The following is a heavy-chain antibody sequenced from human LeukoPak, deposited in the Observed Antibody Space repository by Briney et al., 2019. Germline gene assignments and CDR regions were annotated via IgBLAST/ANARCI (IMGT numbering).Heavy chain of an antibody. CDR3: ARDVLVAVTRTEY. Sequence: SETLSLTCTVSGGSISSYYWSWIRQPPGKGLEWIGYIYYSGSTNYNPSLKSRVTISVYTSKNQFSLKLSSVTAADTAVYYCARDVLVAVTRTEYWGQGTLVTVSS. J-gene: IGHJ4*02. D-gene: IGHD4-17*01. V-gene: IGHV4-59*01. CDR1: GGSISSYY. CDR2: IYYSGST.